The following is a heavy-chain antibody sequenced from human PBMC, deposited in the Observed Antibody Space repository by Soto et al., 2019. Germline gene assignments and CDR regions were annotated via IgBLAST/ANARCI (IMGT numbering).Heavy chain of an antibody. CDR3: ARRTDYGDLSNMDV. D-gene: IGHD4-17*01. J-gene: IGHJ6*04. V-gene: IGHV4-59*01. Sequence: SETLSLTCTVSGGSISSYYWSWIRQPPGKGLEWIGYIYYSGSTNYNPSLKSRVTISVDTSKNQFSLKLSSVTAADTAVYYCARRTDYGDLSNMDVWGKGTTVTVSS. CDR1: GGSISSYY. CDR2: IYYSGST.